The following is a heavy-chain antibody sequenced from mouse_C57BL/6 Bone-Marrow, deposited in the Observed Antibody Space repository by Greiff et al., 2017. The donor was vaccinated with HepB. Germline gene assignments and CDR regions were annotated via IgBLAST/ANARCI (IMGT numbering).Heavy chain of an antibody. CDR3: TITYYSNSYYAMDY. Sequence: QVQLQQSGAELVRPGASVTLSCKASGYTFTDYEMHWVKQTPVHGLEWIGAIDPETGGTAYNQKFKGKAILTADKSSSTAYMELRSLTSEDSAVYYCTITYYSNSYYAMDYWGQGTSVTVSS. V-gene: IGHV1-15*01. J-gene: IGHJ4*01. CDR2: IDPETGGT. D-gene: IGHD2-5*01. CDR1: GYTFTDYE.